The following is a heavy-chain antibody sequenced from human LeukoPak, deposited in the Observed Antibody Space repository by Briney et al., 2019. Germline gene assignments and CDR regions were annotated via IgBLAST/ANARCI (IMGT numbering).Heavy chain of an antibody. CDR3: AKDGEWELSGAYFDY. V-gene: IGHV3-7*03. CDR1: GFTFSSYW. CDR2: IKQDGSEK. D-gene: IGHD1-26*01. J-gene: IGHJ4*02. Sequence: PGGSLRLSCAASGFTFSSYWMSWVRQAPGKGLEWVANIKQDGSEKYYVDSVKGRFTISRDNAKNSLYLQMNSLRAEDTAVYYCAKDGEWELSGAYFDYWGQGTLVTVSS.